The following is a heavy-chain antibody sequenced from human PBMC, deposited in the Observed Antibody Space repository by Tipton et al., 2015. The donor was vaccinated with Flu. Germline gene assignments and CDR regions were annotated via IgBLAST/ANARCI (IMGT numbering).Heavy chain of an antibody. J-gene: IGHJ6*02. CDR2: INPNTGGA. Sequence: QVQLVQSGAEVKKPGASVKVSCRASGYIFIGYYMHWVRQAPGQGLEWMGWINPNTGGANYAQKFQGRVTMTRDTSISTAYMEVSRLRSDDTALYYCARDQRIQGMDVWGQGTTVTVSS. CDR1: GYIFIGYY. V-gene: IGHV1-2*02. D-gene: IGHD1-1*01. CDR3: ARDQRIQGMDV.